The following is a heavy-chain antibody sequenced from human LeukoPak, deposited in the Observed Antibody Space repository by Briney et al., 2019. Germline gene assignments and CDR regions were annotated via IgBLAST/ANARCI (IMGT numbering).Heavy chain of an antibody. J-gene: IGHJ4*02. CDR2: TSYDGSNR. D-gene: IGHD3-9*01. CDR1: GFTFSSYG. V-gene: IGHV3-30*03. Sequence: SGGSLRLSCAASGFTFSSYGMHWVRQAPGKGLEWVAATSYDGSNRHYADSAKGRFTISRDNSKNTLYLQINSLRDEDTAVYYCAVGRGYDIFDYWGQGTLVTVSS. CDR3: AVGRGYDIFDY.